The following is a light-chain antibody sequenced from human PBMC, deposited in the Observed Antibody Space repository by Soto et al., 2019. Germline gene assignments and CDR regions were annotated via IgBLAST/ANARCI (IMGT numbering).Light chain of an antibody. V-gene: IGKV3-11*01. CDR3: QQRSNWPPNT. CDR1: ESVSRY. CDR2: DAS. J-gene: IGKJ2*01. Sequence: EIVLAQSPATLSLSPRERATLSCRASESVSRYLAWYQQKPGQAPRLLIYDASNRATGNPARLSGSGSGTEFPLTISSPGPEDVAVYYCQQRSNWPPNTLGPGTKLEIK.